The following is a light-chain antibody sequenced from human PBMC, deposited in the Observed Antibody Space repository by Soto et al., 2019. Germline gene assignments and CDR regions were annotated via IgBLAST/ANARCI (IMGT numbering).Light chain of an antibody. J-gene: IGKJ2*03. CDR3: QQYSSESC. Sequence: DIQMTQSPSTLSASVGDRVTITCRASQSISSWLAWYQQKPGKAPKLLIYKASSLESGVTSRFSGSGSGTAVTPAISSLHPDDFATYYCQQYSSESCFGQGTKLEIK. CDR1: QSISSW. V-gene: IGKV1-5*03. CDR2: KAS.